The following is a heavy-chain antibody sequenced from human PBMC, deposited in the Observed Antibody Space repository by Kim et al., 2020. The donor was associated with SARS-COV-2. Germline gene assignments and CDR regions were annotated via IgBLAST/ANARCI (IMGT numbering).Heavy chain of an antibody. D-gene: IGHD3-22*01. V-gene: IGHV3-23*01. Sequence: DSVKDRFTISRDNPKSTLYLKMNSMRAEDTAVYYCAKGAIVVVIKFWFDPWGQGTLVTVSS. J-gene: IGHJ5*02. CDR3: AKGAIVVVIKFWFDP.